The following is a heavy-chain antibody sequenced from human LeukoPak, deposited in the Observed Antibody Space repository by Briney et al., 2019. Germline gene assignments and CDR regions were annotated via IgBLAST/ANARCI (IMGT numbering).Heavy chain of an antibody. J-gene: IGHJ4*02. D-gene: IGHD3-22*01. Sequence: SETLSLTCAVYGGSFSGYYWSWIRQPPGKGLEWIGEINHSGSTNYNPSLKSRVTISVDTSKNQFSLKLSSVTAADTAVYYCARNYYDSSGYYYQPFDYWGQGTLVTASS. V-gene: IGHV4-34*01. CDR1: GGSFSGYY. CDR3: ARNYYDSSGYYYQPFDY. CDR2: INHSGST.